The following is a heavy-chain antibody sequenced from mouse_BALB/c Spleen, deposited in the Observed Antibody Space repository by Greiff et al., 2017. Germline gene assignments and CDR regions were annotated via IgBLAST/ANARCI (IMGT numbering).Heavy chain of an antibody. CDR2: IYPGSGST. CDR3: TRELLRLPDAMDY. Sequence: LQQPGSELVRPGASVKLSCKASGYTFTSYWMHWVKQRPGQGLEWIGNIYPGSGSTNYDEKFKSKATLTVDTSSSTAYMQLSSLTSEDSAVYYCTRELLRLPDAMDYWGQGTSVTVSS. CDR1: GYTFTSYW. V-gene: IGHV1S22*01. J-gene: IGHJ4*01. D-gene: IGHD1-2*01.